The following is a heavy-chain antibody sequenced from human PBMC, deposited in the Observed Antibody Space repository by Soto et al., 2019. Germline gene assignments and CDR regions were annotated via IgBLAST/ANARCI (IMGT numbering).Heavy chain of an antibody. Sequence: SETLSLTCAVYGGSFSGYYWSWIRQPPGKGLEWIGEINHSGSTNYNPSLKSRVTMSVDTSKNQFSLELSSVTAADTAVYYCARVSGMRFLEWLLYYFDYWGQGTLVTVSS. V-gene: IGHV4-34*01. CDR2: INHSGST. CDR3: ARVSGMRFLEWLLYYFDY. D-gene: IGHD3-3*01. J-gene: IGHJ4*02. CDR1: GGSFSGYY.